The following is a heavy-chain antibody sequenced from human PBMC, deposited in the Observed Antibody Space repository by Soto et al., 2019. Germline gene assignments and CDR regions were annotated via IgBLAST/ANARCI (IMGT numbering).Heavy chain of an antibody. J-gene: IGHJ6*02. CDR2: INAGNGNT. V-gene: IGHV1-3*01. Sequence: EASVKVSCKASGYTFTSYAMHWVRQAPGQRLEWMGWINAGNGNTKYSQKFQGRVTITRDTSASTAYMELSSLRSEDTAVYYCASPGGYYDILTGSRDYYYYYGMDVWGQGTTVTVSS. CDR1: GYTFTSYA. D-gene: IGHD3-9*01. CDR3: ASPGGYYDILTGSRDYYYYYGMDV.